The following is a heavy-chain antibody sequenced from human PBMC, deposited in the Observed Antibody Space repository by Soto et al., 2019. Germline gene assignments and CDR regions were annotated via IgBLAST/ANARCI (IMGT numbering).Heavy chain of an antibody. CDR2: MNPNSGNT. J-gene: IGHJ6*03. Sequence: ASVKVSCKASGYTFTSYDINWVRQATGQGLEWMGWMNPNSGNTGYAQKFQGRVTMTRNTSISTAYMELSSLRSEDTAVYYCASLNMDTAMVRQGYYYYYMDVWGKGTTVTV. CDR1: GYTFTSYD. CDR3: ASLNMDTAMVRQGYYYYYMDV. D-gene: IGHD5-18*01. V-gene: IGHV1-8*01.